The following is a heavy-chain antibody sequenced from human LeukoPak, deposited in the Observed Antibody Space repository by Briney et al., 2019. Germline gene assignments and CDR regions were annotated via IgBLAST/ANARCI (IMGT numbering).Heavy chain of an antibody. CDR3: AGSLRGGGWYMY. CDR1: GFTFSTYS. Sequence: GGSLRLSCAASGFTFSTYSMNWVRKAPGKGLEGVSSISSSSSSIYYSDSVKGRFTVSRDNAKNSLYLQMNSLRDEDTAVYYCAGSLRGGGWYMYWGQGTLVTVSS. CDR2: ISSSSSSI. V-gene: IGHV3-21*01. J-gene: IGHJ4*02. D-gene: IGHD6-19*01.